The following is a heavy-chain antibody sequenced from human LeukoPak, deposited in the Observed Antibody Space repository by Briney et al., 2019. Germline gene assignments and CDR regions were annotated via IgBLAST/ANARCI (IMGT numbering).Heavy chain of an antibody. CDR2: ISSSGSTI. V-gene: IGHV3-11*01. CDR3: ARDIASGYKRPAFDY. Sequence: GGSLRLSCAASGFTFSDYYMSWIRQALGKGLEWVSYISSSGSTIYYADSVKGRFTISRDNAKNSLYLQMNSLRAEDTAVYYCARDIASGYKRPAFDYWGQGTLVTVSS. J-gene: IGHJ4*02. CDR1: GFTFSDYY. D-gene: IGHD3-22*01.